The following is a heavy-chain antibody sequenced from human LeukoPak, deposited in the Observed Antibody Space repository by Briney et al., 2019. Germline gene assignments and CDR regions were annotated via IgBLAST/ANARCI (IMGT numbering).Heavy chain of an antibody. D-gene: IGHD3-22*01. Sequence: SETLSLTCTVSGGSISSSSYYWGWIRQPPGKGLEWIGSIYYSGSTYYNPSLKSRVTISVDMSKNQFSLKLSSVTAADTAVYYCASYYYDSSGYSPNFDYWGQGTLVTVSS. CDR2: IYYSGST. CDR1: GGSISSSSYY. V-gene: IGHV4-39*01. J-gene: IGHJ4*02. CDR3: ASYYYDSSGYSPNFDY.